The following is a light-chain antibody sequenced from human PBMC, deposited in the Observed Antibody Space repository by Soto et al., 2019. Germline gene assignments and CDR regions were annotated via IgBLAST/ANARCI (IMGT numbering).Light chain of an antibody. CDR3: CSHAGSSTLYV. V-gene: IGLV2-23*02. J-gene: IGLJ1*01. Sequence: QSALTQPASVSGSPGQSITISCTGTSSDVGSYNLVSWYQQHPGKAPKLMISEVNKRPSGVSDRFSGSKSGNTASLTISGLQAEDEADYQCCSHAGSSTLYVFGTGTKVTVL. CDR2: EVN. CDR1: SSDVGSYNL.